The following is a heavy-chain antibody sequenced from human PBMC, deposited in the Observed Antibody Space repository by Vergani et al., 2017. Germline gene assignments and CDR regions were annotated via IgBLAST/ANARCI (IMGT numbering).Heavy chain of an antibody. CDR2: INPSGGNT. J-gene: IGHJ4*02. V-gene: IGHV1-46*03. D-gene: IGHD3-9*01. CDR3: ARGDYGILTGYRY. CDR1: GYTFSNYY. Sequence: QVQVVQPGAEVKKSGASVKVSCKTPGYTFSNYYMHWVRQAPGQGLEWMGIINPSGGNTNYAQKFQGRVTMTRDTSTSTVYMELSSLSSEDTAIYYCARGDYGILTGYRYWGQGTLVTVSA.